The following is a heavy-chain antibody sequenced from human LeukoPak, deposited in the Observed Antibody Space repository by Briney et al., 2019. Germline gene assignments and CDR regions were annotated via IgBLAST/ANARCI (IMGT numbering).Heavy chain of an antibody. CDR1: GGSISSYY. D-gene: IGHD3-22*01. Sequence: SETLSLTCTVSGGSISSYYWGWIRQPPGKGLEWIGSIYYSGSTYYNPSLKSRVTISVDTSKNQFSLKLSSVTAADTAVYYCARHSSGYYDAFDIWGQGTMVTVSS. J-gene: IGHJ3*02. V-gene: IGHV4-39*01. CDR2: IYYSGST. CDR3: ARHSSGYYDAFDI.